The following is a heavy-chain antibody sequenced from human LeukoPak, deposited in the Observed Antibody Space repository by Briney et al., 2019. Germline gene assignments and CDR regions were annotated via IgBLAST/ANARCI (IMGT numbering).Heavy chain of an antibody. Sequence: GGSLRLSCAASGFMLRSYWMSWVRQAPGKGLEWVANIDQDGTSKYYVDSVKGRFTISRDDAKNSLYLQMNSLRAEDTAVYYRARDLFSGSYYEDFWGQGTLVTVSS. CDR3: ARDLFSGSYYEDF. J-gene: IGHJ4*02. CDR2: IDQDGTSK. V-gene: IGHV3-7*01. CDR1: GFMLRSYW. D-gene: IGHD1-26*01.